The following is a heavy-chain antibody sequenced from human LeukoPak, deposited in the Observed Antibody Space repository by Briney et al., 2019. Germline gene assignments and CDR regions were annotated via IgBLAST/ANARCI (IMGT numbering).Heavy chain of an antibody. D-gene: IGHD1-14*01. V-gene: IGHV3-15*01. CDR3: TTVGSEKPAQDAFDI. Sequence: PGGSLRLSCAASGFTFSNAWMSWVRQAPGKGLEWVGRIKSKTDGGTTDYAAPVKGRFTISRDDSKNTLYLQMNSLKTEDTAVYYCTTVGSEKPAQDAFDIWGQGTMVTVSS. J-gene: IGHJ3*02. CDR2: IKSKTDGGTT. CDR1: GFTFSNAW.